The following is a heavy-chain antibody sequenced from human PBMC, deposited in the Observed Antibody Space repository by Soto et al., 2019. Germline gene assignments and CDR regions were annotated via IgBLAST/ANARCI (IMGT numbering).Heavy chain of an antibody. V-gene: IGHV3-23*01. CDR1: GFTFSSYA. D-gene: IGHD3-3*01. CDR3: AKYSFCSGYYPGTD. J-gene: IGHJ4*02. Sequence: EVQLLESGGGLVQPGGSLRLSCAASGFTFSSYAMRWVRQAPGKGLEWVSAISGSGGSTYYADSVKGRFTISRDNSKNPLYLQMNGLRAEYTAVYYCAKYSFCSGYYPGTDWGQGTLVTVSS. CDR2: ISGSGGST.